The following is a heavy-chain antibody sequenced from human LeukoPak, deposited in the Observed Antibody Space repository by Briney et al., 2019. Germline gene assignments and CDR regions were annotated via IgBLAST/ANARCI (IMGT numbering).Heavy chain of an antibody. Sequence: GGSLRLSCVASGLTFDDCAMHWVRQAPGKGLEWVSGISWNSGNIGYADPVKGRVTISRDRAKNSLYVQMNSLRAEDTALYYCARVSLSDRPHGGDAFDIWGQGTMVTVSS. J-gene: IGHJ3*02. CDR1: GLTFDDCA. V-gene: IGHV3-9*01. CDR3: ARVSLSDRPHGGDAFDI. D-gene: IGHD5-24*01. CDR2: ISWNSGNI.